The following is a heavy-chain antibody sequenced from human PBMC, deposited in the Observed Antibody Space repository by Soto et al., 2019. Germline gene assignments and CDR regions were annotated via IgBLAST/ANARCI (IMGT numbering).Heavy chain of an antibody. Sequence: GGSLRLSCAASGFTFSSYAMSWVRQAPGKGLEWVSAISGSGGSTYYADSVKGRFTISRDNSKNTLYLQMNSLRAEDTAVYYCAKVLQYVFWSGYFSQFDYWGQGALVTVSS. CDR2: ISGSGGST. V-gene: IGHV3-23*01. CDR1: GFTFSSYA. CDR3: AKVLQYVFWSGYFSQFDY. D-gene: IGHD3-3*01. J-gene: IGHJ4*02.